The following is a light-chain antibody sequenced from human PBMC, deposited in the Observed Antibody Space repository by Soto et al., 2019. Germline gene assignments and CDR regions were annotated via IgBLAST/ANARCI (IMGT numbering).Light chain of an antibody. J-gene: IGKJ1*01. CDR3: MQALQTPLT. V-gene: IGKV2-28*01. Sequence: DIVMTQSPLSLPVTPGEPASISCRSSQSLLHNNGYNYLHWYLQKPGQSPHLLIYLGSNRASGVPERFSGSGSGTDFTLKISRVEAEDVGVYYCMQALQTPLTFGQGTKVDIK. CDR2: LGS. CDR1: QSLLHNNGYNY.